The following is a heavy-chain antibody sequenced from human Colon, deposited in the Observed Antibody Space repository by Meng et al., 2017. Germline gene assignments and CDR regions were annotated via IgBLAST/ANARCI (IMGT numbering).Heavy chain of an antibody. CDR2: IYPGDSEI. V-gene: IGHV5-51*01. CDR1: GYIFTNYW. CDR3: ARGYYYDKSGYSFDH. Sequence: GESLKISCQGSGYIFTNYWVAWVRQMPGKRLEWLGIIYPGDSEIRYSPSFQVQVSISADESISTAHLQWSSLKSSDTAVYYRARGYYYDKSGYSFDHWGQGALVTVSS. J-gene: IGHJ4*02. D-gene: IGHD3-22*01.